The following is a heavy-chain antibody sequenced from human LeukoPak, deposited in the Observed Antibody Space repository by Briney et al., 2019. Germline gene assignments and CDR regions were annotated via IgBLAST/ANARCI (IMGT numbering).Heavy chain of an antibody. CDR1: GGTFSSYT. V-gene: IGHV1-69*04. CDR2: IIPNLGIA. CDR3: ARDLEVSNWDIVVVPAAINYYYYGMDV. Sequence: SVKVSCKASGGTFSSYTISCVRQAPGQGLEWMGRIIPNLGIANYAQKFQGRVTITADKSTSTAYMELSSLRSEDTAVYYCARDLEVSNWDIVVVPAAINYYYYGMDVWGQGTTVTVSS. J-gene: IGHJ6*02. D-gene: IGHD2-2*01.